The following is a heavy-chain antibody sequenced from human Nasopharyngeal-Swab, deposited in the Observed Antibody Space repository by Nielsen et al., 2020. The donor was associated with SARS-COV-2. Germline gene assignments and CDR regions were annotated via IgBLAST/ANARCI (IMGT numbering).Heavy chain of an antibody. Sequence: ASVKVSCKASGGTFSSYAISWVRQAPGQRLEWMGWINAGNGNTKYSQKFQGRVTITRDTSASTAYMELSSLRSEDTAVYYCARQNSYNWNYVDYYYGMDVWGQGTTVTVSS. V-gene: IGHV1-3*01. D-gene: IGHD1-7*01. CDR1: GGTFSSYA. J-gene: IGHJ6*02. CDR3: ARQNSYNWNYVDYYYGMDV. CDR2: INAGNGNT.